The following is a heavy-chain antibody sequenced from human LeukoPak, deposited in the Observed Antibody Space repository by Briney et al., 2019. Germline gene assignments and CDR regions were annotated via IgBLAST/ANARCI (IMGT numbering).Heavy chain of an antibody. Sequence: GGSLRLSCAASGFTFSDYYMSWIRQAPGKGLEWVSYISSSGSTIYYADSVKGRFTISRDNAKNSLYLQMNSLRAEDTALYYCARTTYYYDSSGYYFWFDPWGQGTLVTVSS. CDR1: GFTFSDYY. J-gene: IGHJ5*02. CDR3: ARTTYYYDSSGYYFWFDP. V-gene: IGHV3-11*01. CDR2: ISSSGSTI. D-gene: IGHD3-22*01.